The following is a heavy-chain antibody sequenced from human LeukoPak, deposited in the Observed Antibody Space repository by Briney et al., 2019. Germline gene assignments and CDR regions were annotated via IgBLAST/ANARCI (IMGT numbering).Heavy chain of an antibody. V-gene: IGHV1-2*02. CDR2: INPNSGGT. CDR3: ARGASGVYTVTTSWFDH. CDR1: GYTFTGYY. Sequence: ASVKVSCKASGYTFTGYYMHWVRQAPGQGLEWMGWINPNSGGTNYAQKFQGRATMTRDTSISTAYMELSRLRSDDTAVYYCARGASGVYTVTTSWFDHWGQGTLVTVSS. D-gene: IGHD4-17*01. J-gene: IGHJ5*02.